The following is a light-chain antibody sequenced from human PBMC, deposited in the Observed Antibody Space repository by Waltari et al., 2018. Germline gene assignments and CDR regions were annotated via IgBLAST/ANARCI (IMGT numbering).Light chain of an antibody. Sequence: QSALTQPASVSGSPGQSITISCTGTSSDVGYYNFVFWYQLHPGKAPKLMIFEVTNWPSGVSNRFSGSKSGNTASLSISGLQAEDEADYYCSSYLGSRTDWVFGGGTKVTVL. CDR3: SSYLGSRTDWV. CDR2: EVT. V-gene: IGLV2-14*01. CDR1: SSDVGYYNF. J-gene: IGLJ3*02.